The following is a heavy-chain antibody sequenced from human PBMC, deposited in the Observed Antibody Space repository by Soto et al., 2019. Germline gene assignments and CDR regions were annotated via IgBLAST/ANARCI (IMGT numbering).Heavy chain of an antibody. CDR1: GDSVSSNSAA. CDR2: TYYRSQWFN. CDR3: VRALYSYGGSHYYGLDV. V-gene: IGHV6-1*01. Sequence: SQTLSLTCAISGDSVSSNSAAWNWIRQSPSRGREWLGRTYYRSQWFNEYASSVKSRVIINPDTSKNQFSLHLNSVTPDDTAVYYCVRALYSYGGSHYYGLDVWGQGSTVTVSS. D-gene: IGHD5-18*01. J-gene: IGHJ6*02.